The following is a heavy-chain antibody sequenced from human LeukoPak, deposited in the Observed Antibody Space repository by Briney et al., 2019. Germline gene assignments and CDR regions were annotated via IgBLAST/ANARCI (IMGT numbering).Heavy chain of an antibody. D-gene: IGHD3-16*01. CDR1: GGSFSGYY. V-gene: IGHV4-34*01. CDR2: INHSGST. CDR3: ARETSQKGAHYMDV. Sequence: SETLSLTCAVYGGSFSGYYWNWIRQPPGKGLEWIGEINHSGSTNYNPSLKSRVTISVDTPKNQFSLKLSSVTAADTAVYYCARETSQKGAHYMDVWGKGTTITISS. J-gene: IGHJ6*03.